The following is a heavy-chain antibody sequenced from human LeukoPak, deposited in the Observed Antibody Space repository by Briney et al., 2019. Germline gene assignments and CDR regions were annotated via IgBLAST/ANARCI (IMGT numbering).Heavy chain of an antibody. CDR1: GYTFASYD. Sequence: ASVKVSCKASGYTFASYDINWVRQAPGQGLEWMGGIIPIFGTANYAQKFQGRVTITADESTSTAYMELSSLRSEDTAVYYCASAVYSNYYYYYGMDVWGQGTTVTVSS. CDR3: ASAVYSNYYYYYGMDV. J-gene: IGHJ6*02. V-gene: IGHV1-69*13. D-gene: IGHD4-11*01. CDR2: IIPIFGTA.